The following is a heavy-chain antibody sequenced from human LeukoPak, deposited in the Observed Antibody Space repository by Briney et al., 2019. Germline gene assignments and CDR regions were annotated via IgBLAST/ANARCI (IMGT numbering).Heavy chain of an antibody. V-gene: IGHV4-4*07. CDR2: IYTSGST. J-gene: IGHJ3*02. CDR1: GGSISSYY. Sequence: PSETLSLTCTVSGGSISSYYWSWIRQPAGKGLEWIGRIYTSGSTNYNPSLKSRVTMSVDTSKNQLSLKLSSVTAADTAVYYCARDAGLLWFGELYAFDIWGQGTMVTVSS. CDR3: ARDAGLLWFGELYAFDI. D-gene: IGHD3-10*01.